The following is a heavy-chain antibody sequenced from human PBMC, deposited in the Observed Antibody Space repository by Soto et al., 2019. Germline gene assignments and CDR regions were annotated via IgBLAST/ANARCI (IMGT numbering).Heavy chain of an antibody. V-gene: IGHV3-21*01. Sequence: GGSLRLSWAASGFTFRSFTMNWVRQAPGKGLEWVSTISSNSAYIYYTDALRGRFTISRDNAKNSLHLQMNSLRAEDTAVYYCTRDASRDSSARGWFDPWDPGTLVTVSS. J-gene: IGHJ5*02. CDR1: GFTFRSFT. CDR2: ISSNSAYI. CDR3: TRDASRDSSARGWFDP. D-gene: IGHD6-13*01.